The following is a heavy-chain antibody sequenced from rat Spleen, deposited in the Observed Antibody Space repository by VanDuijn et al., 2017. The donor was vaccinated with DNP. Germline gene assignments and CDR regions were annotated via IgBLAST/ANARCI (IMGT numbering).Heavy chain of an antibody. CDR3: ARWVWYFDY. CDR1: GSSITSNY. Sequence: EVRLHESGPGLVKPSQSLSLTCSVTGSSITSNYWGWIRQFPGNKMEYIGHISFSGSPNYNPSLRSRISITRDTSKNLFFLHLDSVTTEDTATYYCARWVWYFDYWGQGIMVTVSS. J-gene: IGHJ2*01. V-gene: IGHV3-1*01. CDR2: ISFSGSP.